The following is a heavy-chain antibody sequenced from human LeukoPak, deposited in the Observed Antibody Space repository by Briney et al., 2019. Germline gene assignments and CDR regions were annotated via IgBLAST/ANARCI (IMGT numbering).Heavy chain of an antibody. V-gene: IGHV3-9*03. CDR3: AKGSGYSYGSSFDY. Sequence: GGSLRLSCAASGFTFDDYAMHWVRQAPGKGLEWVSGISWNSGSIGYADSEKGRFTISRDNAKNSLYLQMNSLRAEDMALYYCAKGSGYSYGSSFDYWGQGTLVTVSS. J-gene: IGHJ4*02. CDR2: ISWNSGSI. D-gene: IGHD5-18*01. CDR1: GFTFDDYA.